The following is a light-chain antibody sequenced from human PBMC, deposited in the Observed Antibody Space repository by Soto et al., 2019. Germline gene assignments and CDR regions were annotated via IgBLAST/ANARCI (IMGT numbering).Light chain of an antibody. V-gene: IGLV2-8*01. CDR1: SSDVGGYNY. CDR3: SSYAGSNPL. CDR2: EVS. J-gene: IGLJ2*01. Sequence: QSALTQPPSASGSPGQSVTISCTGTSSDVGGYNYVSWYQQHPGKAPKLMIYEVSKRPSGVPDRFSGSKSGNTASPTVSGLQAEDEADYYCSSYAGSNPLFGGGTKLTVL.